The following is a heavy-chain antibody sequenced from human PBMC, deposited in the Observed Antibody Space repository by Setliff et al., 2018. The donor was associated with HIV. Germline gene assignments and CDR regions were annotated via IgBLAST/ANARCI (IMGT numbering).Heavy chain of an antibody. CDR2: ISYSGGI. J-gene: IGHJ4*02. D-gene: IGHD2-8*01. V-gene: IGHV4-39*07. CDR3: MKGEHGVDY. CDR1: GGSINSSSYY. Sequence: LSLTCTVSGGSINSSSYYWGWIRQPPGKGLDWIGSISYSGGIYYNPSLKSRVTLSIDTSQNQFSLQMSSLRVEDTAVYYCMKGEHGVDYWGQGTLVTVSS.